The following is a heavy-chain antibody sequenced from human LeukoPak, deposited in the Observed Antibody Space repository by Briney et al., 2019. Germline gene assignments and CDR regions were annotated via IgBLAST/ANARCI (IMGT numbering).Heavy chain of an antibody. J-gene: IGHJ4*02. V-gene: IGHV3-21*01. Sequence: GGSLRLSCAASGFSFSGYSMNWVRQAPGKGLEWVSSISSTSSYIHYADSVKGRFTISRDNAKNSLFLQMNSLRAEDTAVYYCARDARGFDYWGQGTLVIVSS. CDR2: ISSTSSYI. D-gene: IGHD2-15*01. CDR3: ARDARGFDY. CDR1: GFSFSGYS.